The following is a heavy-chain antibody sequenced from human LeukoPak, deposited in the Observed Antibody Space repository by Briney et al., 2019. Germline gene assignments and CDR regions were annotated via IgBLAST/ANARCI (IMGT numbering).Heavy chain of an antibody. J-gene: IGHJ2*01. D-gene: IGHD2-15*01. CDR2: LNDVGGDA. Sequence: GGSLRLSCAASGFTFSTYAMAWVRQAPGKGLEWVSSLNDVGGDAYYADSVKGRFTISRDDAKNTVYLQMNSLRAEDTAMYYCARDGWRGYFDLWGRGTLVTVSS. CDR1: GFTFSTYA. CDR3: ARDGWRGYFDL. V-gene: IGHV3-23*01.